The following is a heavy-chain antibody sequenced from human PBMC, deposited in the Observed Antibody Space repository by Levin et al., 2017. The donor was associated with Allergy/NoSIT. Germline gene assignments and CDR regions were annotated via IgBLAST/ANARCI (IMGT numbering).Heavy chain of an antibody. D-gene: IGHD1-1*01. Sequence: GGSLRLSCAASGFIFSDYAMTWVRQAPGKGLEWVSVITGGGFDTYYADSVKGRFTVSRDNSKNTLYLQLNSLRAEDTAVDYCAKKQGGTSGFSFDVWGQGTMVTVSS. V-gene: IGHV3-23*01. CDR1: GFIFSDYA. CDR2: ITGGGFDT. J-gene: IGHJ3*01. CDR3: AKKQGGTSGFSFDV.